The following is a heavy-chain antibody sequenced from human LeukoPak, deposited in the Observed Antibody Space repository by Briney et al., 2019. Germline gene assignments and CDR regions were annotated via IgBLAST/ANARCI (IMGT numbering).Heavy chain of an antibody. V-gene: IGHV4-59*12. CDR3: ARSGLSGDYED. J-gene: IGHJ4*02. Sequence: PSETLSLTCTVSGGSISSYYWSWIRQPPGKGLEWIGYIYYSGSTNYNPSLKSRVTISVDTSKNQFSLKLSSVTAADTAVYYCARSGLSGDYEDWGQGTLVTVSS. CDR2: IYYSGST. CDR1: GGSISSYY. D-gene: IGHD4-17*01.